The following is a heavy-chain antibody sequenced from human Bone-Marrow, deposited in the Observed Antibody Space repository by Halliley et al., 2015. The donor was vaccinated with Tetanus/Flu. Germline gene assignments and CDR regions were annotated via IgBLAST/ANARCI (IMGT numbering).Heavy chain of an antibody. Sequence: LRLSCTVSGGSISSGGHFWSWIRQHPGTGLEWIGDIHHSGSTYFNWSLKSRLNISIDTSKNQFSLKLSPVTAADTAVYFCARGLGDRGYCSSSTCSHSSGMAVWGQGTPVTVSS. J-gene: IGHJ6*02. CDR3: ARGLGDRGYCSSSTCSHSSGMAV. CDR1: GGSISSGGHF. V-gene: IGHV4-31*03. CDR2: IHHSGST. D-gene: IGHD2-15*01.